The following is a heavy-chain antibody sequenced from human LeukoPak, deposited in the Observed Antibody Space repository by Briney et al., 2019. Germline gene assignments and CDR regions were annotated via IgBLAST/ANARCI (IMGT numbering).Heavy chain of an antibody. CDR2: ISGSGGST. V-gene: IGHV3-23*01. CDR3: AVAVYTNWFDP. J-gene: IGHJ5*02. D-gene: IGHD5/OR15-5a*01. CDR1: GFNFSSYA. Sequence: GGSLKLSWAASGFNFSSYAMSWVRQAPGKGLEWVSAISGSGGSTYYADSVKGRFTISRDNSKNTLYLQMNSLRAEDTAVYYCAVAVYTNWFDPWGQGTLVTVSS.